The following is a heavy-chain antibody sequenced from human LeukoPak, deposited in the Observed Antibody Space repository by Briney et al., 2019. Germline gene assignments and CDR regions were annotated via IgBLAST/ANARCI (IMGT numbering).Heavy chain of an antibody. CDR3: ARVKSYYYDTSDKDAFDI. D-gene: IGHD3-22*01. CDR2: INPRGGST. V-gene: IGHV1-46*01. CDR1: GYTFTSHF. Sequence: GASVMVSCKASGYTFTSHFMHWVRQAPGQGLEWMGLINPRGGSTSYTQKFQGRVTMTRDTSTSTVYMELSSLRSEDTAVYYCARVKSYYYDTSDKDAFDIWGQGTMVTVSS. J-gene: IGHJ3*02.